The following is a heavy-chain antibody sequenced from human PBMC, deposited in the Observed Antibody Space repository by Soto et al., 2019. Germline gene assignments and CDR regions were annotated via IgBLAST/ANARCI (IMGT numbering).Heavy chain of an antibody. Sequence: QITLKESGPPLVKPTQTLTLTCTFSGFSLSTSGVGVGWIRQPPGKALEWLALIYWDDDKRYSPSLKSRLTITKDTSKNQVVLTMTHMDPVDTATYYCAHRLAAAGTPYQWFDPWGQGTLVTVSS. J-gene: IGHJ5*02. CDR1: GFSLSTSGVG. V-gene: IGHV2-5*02. CDR2: IYWDDDK. D-gene: IGHD6-13*01. CDR3: AHRLAAAGTPYQWFDP.